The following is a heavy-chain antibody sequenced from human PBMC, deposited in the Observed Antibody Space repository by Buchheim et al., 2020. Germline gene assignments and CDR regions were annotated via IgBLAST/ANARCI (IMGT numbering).Heavy chain of an antibody. J-gene: IGHJ6*02. Sequence: EVQLLESGGGLVQPGGSLRLSCAVSGFTFSDYAMSWVRQVPGKGLEWVSVISGSGGGTYYADSVKGRFTISRDNAKNSLYLQMNSLRAEDTAVYYCARVQYSSSFGDYYYGMDVWGQGTT. CDR2: ISGSGGGT. CDR3: ARVQYSSSFGDYYYGMDV. D-gene: IGHD6-6*01. CDR1: GFTFSDYA. V-gene: IGHV3-23*01.